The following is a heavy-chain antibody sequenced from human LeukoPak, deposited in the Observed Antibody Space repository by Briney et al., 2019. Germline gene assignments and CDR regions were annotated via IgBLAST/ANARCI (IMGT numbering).Heavy chain of an antibody. J-gene: IGHJ4*02. Sequence: LSLTCAVYGGSFSDYYMSWIRQAPGKGLEWVSYISSSGSTIYYADSVKGRFTISRDNAKNSLYLQMNSLRAEDTAVYYCAREEQLSRYFDYWGQGTLVTVSS. CDR1: GGSFSDYY. V-gene: IGHV3-11*01. CDR2: ISSSGSTI. D-gene: IGHD6-13*01. CDR3: AREEQLSRYFDY.